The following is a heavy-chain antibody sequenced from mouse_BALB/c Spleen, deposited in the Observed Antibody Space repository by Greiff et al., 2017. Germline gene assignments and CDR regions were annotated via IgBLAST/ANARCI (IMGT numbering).Heavy chain of an antibody. J-gene: IGHJ1*01. CDR3: ARSRLGRYFDV. CDR1: GFNIKDTY. Sequence: VQLQHSGAELVKPGASVKLSCTASGFNIKDTYMHWVKQRPEQGLEWIGRIDPANGNTKYDPKFQGKATITADTSSNTAYLQLSSLTSEDTAVYYCARSRLGRYFDVWGAGTTVTVSS. CDR2: IDPANGNT. V-gene: IGHV14-3*02. D-gene: IGHD4-1*01.